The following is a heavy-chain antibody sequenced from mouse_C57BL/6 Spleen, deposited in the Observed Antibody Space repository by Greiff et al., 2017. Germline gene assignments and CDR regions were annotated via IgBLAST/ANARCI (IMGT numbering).Heavy chain of an antibody. J-gene: IGHJ4*01. CDR3: ARHDTTVVDPHYYAMDY. Sequence: DVKLQESGGDLVKPGGSLTLSCAASGFTFSSYGMSWVRQTPDKRLEWVATISSGGSYTYYPDSVKGRFTISRDNAKNTLYLQMSSLKSEDTAMYYCARHDTTVVDPHYYAMDYWGQGASVTVSS. V-gene: IGHV5-6*02. D-gene: IGHD1-1*01. CDR2: ISSGGSYT. CDR1: GFTFSSYG.